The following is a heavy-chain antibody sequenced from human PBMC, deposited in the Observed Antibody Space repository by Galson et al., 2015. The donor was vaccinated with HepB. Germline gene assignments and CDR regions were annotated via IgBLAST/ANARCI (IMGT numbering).Heavy chain of an antibody. V-gene: IGHV3-23*01. D-gene: IGHD3-22*01. CDR2: ISGSGGST. J-gene: IGHJ4*02. CDR3: AKDALGGGYHAFDY. CDR1: GFTFSSYA. Sequence: SLRLSCAASGFTFSSYAMSWVRQAPGKGLEWVSAISGSGGSTYFADSVKGRFTISRDNSKNTLYLQMKSLRAEDTAVYYCAKDALGGGYHAFDYWGQGTLVTVSS.